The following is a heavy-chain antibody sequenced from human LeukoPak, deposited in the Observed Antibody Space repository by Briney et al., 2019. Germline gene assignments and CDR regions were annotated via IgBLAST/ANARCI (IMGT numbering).Heavy chain of an antibody. D-gene: IGHD5-18*01. V-gene: IGHV4-4*02. CDR1: GGSISSSNW. Sequence: PSQTLSLTCTVSGGSISSSNWWSWVRQPPGKGLEWIGEIYHSGSTNYNPSLKSRVTISVDKSKNQFSLKLSSVTAADTAVYYCARIRGASAMDEDWGQGTLVTVSS. CDR3: ARIRGASAMDED. CDR2: IYHSGST. J-gene: IGHJ4*02.